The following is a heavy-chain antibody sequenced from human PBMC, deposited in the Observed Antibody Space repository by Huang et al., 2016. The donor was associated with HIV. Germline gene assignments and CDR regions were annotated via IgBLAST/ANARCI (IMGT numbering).Heavy chain of an antibody. CDR3: ARQYTLLFGDKYGFDV. J-gene: IGHJ6*02. V-gene: IGHV4-39*01. CDR1: RGSMESNRYH. D-gene: IGHD2-21*02. CDR2: TSNVGGA. Sequence: QLQESGPGLVKPSETLSLTCTAARGSMESNRYHWGWIRQPPGKGLAWIGGTSNVGGAYYNPSLKRRVSVSVDTSQSLFFLSLRSVTAADTAIYFCARQYTLLFGDKYGFDVWGPGTTVIVSS.